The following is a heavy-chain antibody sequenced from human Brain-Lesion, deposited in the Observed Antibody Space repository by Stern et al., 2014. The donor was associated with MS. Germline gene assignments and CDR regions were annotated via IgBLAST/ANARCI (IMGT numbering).Heavy chain of an antibody. V-gene: IGHV3-33*01. CDR1: GFTFISYG. J-gene: IGHJ4*02. Sequence: VQLVEPGGGVVQPGRSLRLSCAASGFTFISYGIHWVRQAPGKGLEWVTVIWFDGNTKYYADSVKGRFTISRDNSKNTVYLHMDSLRADDTAVYYCAREDCGGDCPPNYWGRGTLVTVSS. CDR3: AREDCGGDCPPNY. CDR2: IWFDGNTK. D-gene: IGHD2-21*02.